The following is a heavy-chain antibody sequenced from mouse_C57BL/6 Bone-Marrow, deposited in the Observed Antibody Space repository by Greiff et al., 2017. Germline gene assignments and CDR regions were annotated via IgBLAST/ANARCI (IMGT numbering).Heavy chain of an antibody. CDR1: GYTFTSYW. CDR2: IDPADSYT. CDR3: AREGLLGAWFAY. V-gene: IGHV1-69*01. Sequence: VKLQQPGAELVMPGASVKLSCKASGYTFTSYWMHWVKQRPGQGLEWIGEIDPADSYTNYNQKFKGKSTLTVDKSSSTAYMQLSSLTSEDSAVYDCAREGLLGAWFAYWGQGTLVTVSA. D-gene: IGHD1-1*01. J-gene: IGHJ3*01.